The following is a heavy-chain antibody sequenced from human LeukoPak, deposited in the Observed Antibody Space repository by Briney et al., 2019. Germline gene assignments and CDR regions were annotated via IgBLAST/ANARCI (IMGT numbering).Heavy chain of an antibody. Sequence: PGGSLRLSCAASGFTFSSYVMSWVRQAPGKGLEWVSAISGSGGRTYYADSVKGRFTISRDNAKNSLYLQMNSLRAEDTAMYYCAREGRGYGDPIDYWGQGTLVTVSS. CDR1: GFTFSSYV. V-gene: IGHV3-23*01. J-gene: IGHJ4*02. D-gene: IGHD4-17*01. CDR3: AREGRGYGDPIDY. CDR2: ISGSGGRT.